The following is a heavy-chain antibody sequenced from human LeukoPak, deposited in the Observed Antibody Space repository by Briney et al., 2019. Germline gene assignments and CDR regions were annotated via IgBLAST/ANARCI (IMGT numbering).Heavy chain of an antibody. CDR3: ARRRTITMVRGVPFDY. V-gene: IGHV4-39*01. J-gene: IGHJ4*02. CDR2: IYYSGST. Sequence: SETLSLTCTVSGGTISSSSYYWGWIRQPPGKGLEWIGSIYYSGSTYYNPSPKSRVTISVDTSKNQFSLKLSSVTAADTAVYYCARRRTITMVRGVPFDYWGQGTLVTVSS. D-gene: IGHD3-10*01. CDR1: GGTISSSSYY.